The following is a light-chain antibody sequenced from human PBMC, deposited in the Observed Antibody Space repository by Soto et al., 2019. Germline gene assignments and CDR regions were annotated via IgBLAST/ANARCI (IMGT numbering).Light chain of an antibody. CDR2: DAS. J-gene: IGKJ1*01. CDR1: QSISSW. CDR3: QQYNSYWT. Sequence: DIQMTQSPSTLSASVGDRVTITCRASQSISSWLAWYQQKPGKAPKLLIYDASSLESGVPSRFSGSGSGTEFTLTISRLKPDDFATYYCQQYNSYWTFGQGTKVEIK. V-gene: IGKV1-5*01.